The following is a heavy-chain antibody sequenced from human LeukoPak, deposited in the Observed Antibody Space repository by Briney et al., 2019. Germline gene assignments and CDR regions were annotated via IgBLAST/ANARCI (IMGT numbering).Heavy chain of an antibody. V-gene: IGHV4-38-2*02. Sequence: SETLSLTCTVSGYFISSGYYWGWIRQPPGKGLEWIGSIYHSGSTDYNPSLKSRVIVSVDTSKNQISLKLSSVIAADTAIYYCGRWGVGARAFDIWGQGTKVTVSS. D-gene: IGHD1-26*01. CDR2: IYHSGST. J-gene: IGHJ3*02. CDR3: GRWGVGARAFDI. CDR1: GYFISSGYY.